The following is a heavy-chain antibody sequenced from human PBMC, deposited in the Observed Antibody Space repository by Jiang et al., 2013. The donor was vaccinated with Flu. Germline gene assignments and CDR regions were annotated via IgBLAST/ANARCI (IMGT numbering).Heavy chain of an antibody. J-gene: IGHJ4*02. Sequence: VESGGGFVQPGGSLRLSCAASGFTFSSYEMNWVRQAPGKGLEWVSYIGSSGSTIYYADSVKGRFTISRDNAKNSLYLQMNSLRAEDTAVYYCATIPKAEFDCWGQGTLVTVSS. CDR2: IGSSGSTI. V-gene: IGHV3-48*03. CDR3: ATIPKAEFDC. D-gene: IGHD6-13*01. CDR1: GFTFSSYE.